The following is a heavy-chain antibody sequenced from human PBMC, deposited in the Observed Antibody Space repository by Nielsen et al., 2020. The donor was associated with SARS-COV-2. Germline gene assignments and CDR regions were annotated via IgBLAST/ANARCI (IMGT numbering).Heavy chain of an antibody. J-gene: IGHJ6*02. CDR1: GGTFSSYA. D-gene: IGHD3-10*01. CDR3: ARGRYYGSGSQIRQYYYYYYGMDV. V-gene: IGHV1-69*13. Sequence: SVKVSCKASGGTFSSYAISWVRQAPGQGLEWMGGIIPIFGTANYAQKFQGRVTITADESTSTAYMELSSLRSEDTAVYYCARGRYYGSGSQIRQYYYYYYGMDVWGQGTTVTVSS. CDR2: IIPIFGTA.